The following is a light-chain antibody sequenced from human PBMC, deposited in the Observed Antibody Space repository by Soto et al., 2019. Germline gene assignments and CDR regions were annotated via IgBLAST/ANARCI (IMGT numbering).Light chain of an antibody. CDR3: QQYNKWPPVT. Sequence: TQSLGTLCLSPWQRATLSCRASQSVSSNLVWYQQKPGQAPRLLIHGASTRATGIPARFSGSGSGTEFTLTISSLQSEDFAVYYCQQYNKWPPVTFGGGTKVDIK. CDR2: GAS. CDR1: QSVSSN. J-gene: IGKJ4*01. V-gene: IGKV3-15*01.